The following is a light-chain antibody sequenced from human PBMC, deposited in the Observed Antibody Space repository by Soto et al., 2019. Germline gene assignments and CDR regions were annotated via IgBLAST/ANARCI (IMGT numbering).Light chain of an antibody. V-gene: IGLV2-14*01. CDR2: EVN. CDR3: SSYTSSSTYV. Sequence: QSVLTQPASVAGSPGQSITISCTGTSSDVGGYDYDSWYQQHPGKAPKLIIYEVNNRPSGVSHRFSGSKSGNTASLTISGLQAEDEADYYCSSYTSSSTYVFGTGTNVTVL. J-gene: IGLJ1*01. CDR1: SSDVGGYDY.